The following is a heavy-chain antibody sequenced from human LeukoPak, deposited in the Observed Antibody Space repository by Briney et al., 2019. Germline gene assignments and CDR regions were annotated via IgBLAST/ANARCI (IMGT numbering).Heavy chain of an antibody. CDR2: ISYEGNNK. D-gene: IGHD3-10*01. CDR3: AKKWSGDGSYLDC. CDR1: GFTFSNSG. J-gene: IGHJ4*02. V-gene: IGHV3-30*18. Sequence: PGGSLRLSCAASGFTFSNSGVHWVRQAPGKGLEWLAVISYEGNNKQYADSVMRRSTSTRDNSKNTLYLQMNSLRAEDTAVYYCAKKWSGDGSYLDCWGQGTQVTVSS.